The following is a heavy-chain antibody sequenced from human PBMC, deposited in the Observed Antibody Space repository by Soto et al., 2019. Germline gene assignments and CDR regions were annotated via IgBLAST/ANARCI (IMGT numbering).Heavy chain of an antibody. CDR2: INHSGST. CDR1: GGSFSGYY. Sequence: QVQLQQWGAGLLKPSETLSLTCAVYGGSFSGYYWSWIRQPPGKGLEWIGEINHSGSTNYNPSLKSRVTISVDTSKNPFSLKMRSVPAADTAVYYWARGPTLRLGELSSLGPGYWGQGTLVTVSS. V-gene: IGHV4-34*01. CDR3: ARGPTLRLGELSSLGPGY. J-gene: IGHJ4*02. D-gene: IGHD3-16*02.